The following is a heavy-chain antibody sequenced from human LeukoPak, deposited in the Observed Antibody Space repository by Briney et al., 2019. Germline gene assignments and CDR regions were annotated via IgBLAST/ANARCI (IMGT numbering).Heavy chain of an antibody. CDR1: GFTFSSYW. J-gene: IGHJ3*02. CDR2: IKQDGSEK. D-gene: IGHD3-22*01. Sequence: PGGSLRLSCAASGFTFSSYWMSWVRQAPGKGLEWVANIKQDGSEKYYVDSVKGRFTISRDNAKNSLYLQMNGLRAEDTAVYYCARLTMIVVVIRGDAFDIWGQGTMVTVSS. V-gene: IGHV3-7*01. CDR3: ARLTMIVVVIRGDAFDI.